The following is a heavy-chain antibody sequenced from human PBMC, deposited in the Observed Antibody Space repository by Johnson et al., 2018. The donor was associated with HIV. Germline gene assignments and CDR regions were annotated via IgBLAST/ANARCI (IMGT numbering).Heavy chain of an antibody. Sequence: EVQVVESGGVVVRPGGSLRLSCEGSGFSFDDYGMSWVRQAPGKGLEWVSAISGSGGSTYYADSVKGRFTISRDNSKNTLYLQMNSLRAEDTALYYCAKATQWELLSPDAFDIWGQGTKVTVFS. V-gene: IGHV3-23*04. J-gene: IGHJ3*02. CDR3: AKATQWELLSPDAFDI. CDR2: ISGSGGST. D-gene: IGHD1-26*01. CDR1: GFSFDDYG.